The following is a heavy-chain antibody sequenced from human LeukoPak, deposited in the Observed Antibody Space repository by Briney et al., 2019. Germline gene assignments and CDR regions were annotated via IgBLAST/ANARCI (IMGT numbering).Heavy chain of an antibody. CDR3: ARGVGSFLNWFDP. CDR1: GGTFSSYA. CDR2: IIPIFGTA. Sequence: RASVKVSCKASGGTFSSYAISWVRQAPGQGLEWMGGIIPIFGTANYAQKLQGRVTMTTDTSTSTAYMELRSLRSDDTAVYYCARGVGSFLNWFDPWGQGTLVTVSS. J-gene: IGHJ5*02. D-gene: IGHD2/OR15-2a*01. V-gene: IGHV1-69*05.